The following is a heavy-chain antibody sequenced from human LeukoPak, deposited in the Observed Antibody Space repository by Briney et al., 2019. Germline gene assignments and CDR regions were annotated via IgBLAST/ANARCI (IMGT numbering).Heavy chain of an antibody. CDR2: INPSGGST. CDR1: GYTFTSYY. Sequence: GASVKVSCKASGYTFTSYYMHWVRQAPGQGLEWMGIINPSGGSTSYAQKFQGRVTMTSDTSISTAYMELSRLRSDDTAVYYCARGRDTMVRGRAKDLDYWGQGTLVTVSS. CDR3: ARGRDTMVRGRAKDLDY. J-gene: IGHJ4*02. D-gene: IGHD3-10*01. V-gene: IGHV1-46*01.